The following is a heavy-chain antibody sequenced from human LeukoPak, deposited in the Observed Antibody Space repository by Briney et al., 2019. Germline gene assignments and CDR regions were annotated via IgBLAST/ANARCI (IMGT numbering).Heavy chain of an antibody. V-gene: IGHV4-30-2*01. CDR3: EGGSWYVLDH. CDR2: IYHSGST. J-gene: IGHJ4*02. Sequence: SQTLSLTCTVSGGSISSGGYYWSWIRQPPGKGLEWIGYIYHSGSTYYNPSLKSRVTISVDMSKNQFSLKLSSVTAADTAMYYCEGGSWYVLDHWGQETLVTVSS. D-gene: IGHD6-13*01. CDR1: GGSISSGGYY.